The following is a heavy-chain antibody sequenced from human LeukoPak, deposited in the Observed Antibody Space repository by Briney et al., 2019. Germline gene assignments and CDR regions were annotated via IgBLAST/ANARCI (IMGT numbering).Heavy chain of an antibody. CDR2: IYLGGST. Sequence: PSGSLSVTPTEPGYSISSGNYWGWTRQPPGKGLEWIGSIYLGGSTYYKPSLRSPVTISADTSKNQLSLRICTACAPATALCYCARASEVGAMPPLGYWGQGSL. J-gene: IGHJ4*02. CDR3: ARASEVGAMPPLGY. V-gene: IGHV4-38-2*02. CDR1: GYSISSGNY. D-gene: IGHD1-26*01.